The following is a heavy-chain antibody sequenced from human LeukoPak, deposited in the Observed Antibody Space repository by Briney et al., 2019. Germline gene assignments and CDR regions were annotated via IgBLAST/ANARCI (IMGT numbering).Heavy chain of an antibody. CDR3: ARDLEDYYYMDV. CDR1: GFTFSSYA. Sequence: GGSLRLSCAASGFTFSSYAMSWVRQAPGKGLEWVSAISGSGGSTYYADSVKGRFTISRDNAKNSLYLQMNSLRAEDTAVYYCARDLEDYYYMDVWGKGTTVTVSS. V-gene: IGHV3-23*01. CDR2: ISGSGGST. J-gene: IGHJ6*03.